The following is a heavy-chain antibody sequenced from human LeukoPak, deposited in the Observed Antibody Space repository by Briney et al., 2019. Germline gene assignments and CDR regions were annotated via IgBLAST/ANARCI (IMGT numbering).Heavy chain of an antibody. CDR3: ARVYKQQPPHLGYYYYGMDV. V-gene: IGHV4-31*03. CDR1: GGSISSGGYY. Sequence: SPSETLSLTCTVSGGSISSGGYYWSWIRQHPGKGLEWIGYIYYSGSTYYNPSLKSRVTISVDTSKNQFSLKLSSVTAADTAVYYCARVYKQQPPHLGYYYYGMDVWGQGTTVTVSS. CDR2: IYYSGST. J-gene: IGHJ6*02. D-gene: IGHD6-13*01.